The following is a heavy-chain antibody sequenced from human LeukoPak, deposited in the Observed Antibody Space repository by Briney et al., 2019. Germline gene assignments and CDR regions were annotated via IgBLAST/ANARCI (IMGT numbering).Heavy chain of an antibody. J-gene: IGHJ5*02. CDR2: ISSSSSYI. CDR1: GFTFSSYG. Sequence: GGSLRLSCAASGFTFSSYGMSWVRQAPGKGLEWVSSISSSSSYIYYADSVKGRFTISRDNAKNSLYLQMNSLRAEDTAVYYCARAYSSSWYDWFDPWGQGTLVTVSS. V-gene: IGHV3-21*01. CDR3: ARAYSSSWYDWFDP. D-gene: IGHD6-13*01.